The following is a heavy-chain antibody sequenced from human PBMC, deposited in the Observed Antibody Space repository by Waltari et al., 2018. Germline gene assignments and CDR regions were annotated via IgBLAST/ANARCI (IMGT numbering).Heavy chain of an antibody. CDR1: GFTFSSYR. J-gene: IGHJ3*02. V-gene: IGHV3-21*01. CDR3: ARTVEMSTIDAFDI. CDR2: ISSSSSYI. Sequence: EVQLVESGGGLVKPGGSLRLSCAASGFTFSSYRMNWVRQAPGKGLEWVVSISSSSSYIDYAGSGKCRFTISGDNAKNSLYLQMNSLRAEDTAVYYCARTVEMSTIDAFDIWGQGTMVTVSS. D-gene: IGHD1-1*01.